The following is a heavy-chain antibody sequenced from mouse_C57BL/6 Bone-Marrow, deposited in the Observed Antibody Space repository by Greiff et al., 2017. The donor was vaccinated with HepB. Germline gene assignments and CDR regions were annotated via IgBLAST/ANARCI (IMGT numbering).Heavy chain of an antibody. CDR3: ARETYYSNSYYFDY. Sequence: EVQGVESGGGLVKPGGSLKLSCAASGFTFSSYAMSWVRQTPEKRLEWVATISDGGSYTYYPDNVKGRFTISRDNAKNNLYLQMSHLKSEDTAMYYCARETYYSNSYYFDYWGQGTTLTVSS. CDR1: GFTFSSYA. D-gene: IGHD2-5*01. V-gene: IGHV5-4*01. CDR2: ISDGGSYT. J-gene: IGHJ2*01.